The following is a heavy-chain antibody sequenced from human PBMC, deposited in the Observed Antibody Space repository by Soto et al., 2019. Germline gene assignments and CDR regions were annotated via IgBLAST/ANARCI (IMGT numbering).Heavy chain of an antibody. Sequence: SETLSLTCTVSGGAIISDYWSWIRQPPGKGLEWIGYISYSGSTNYNPSLKSLATISVDASKNQFSLKLSSVTAADTAVYYCARVLSGTSLFDYWGQGTLVTVSS. D-gene: IGHD1-26*01. CDR3: ARVLSGTSLFDY. CDR2: ISYSGST. V-gene: IGHV4-59*01. CDR1: GGAIISDY. J-gene: IGHJ4*02.